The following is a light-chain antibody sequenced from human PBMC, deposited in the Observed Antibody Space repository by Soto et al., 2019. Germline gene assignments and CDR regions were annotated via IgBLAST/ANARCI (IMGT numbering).Light chain of an antibody. CDR1: QSISNY. J-gene: IGKJ1*01. Sequence: DIQMTQSPSSLSASVGDRVTITCRASQSISNYLNWYQQKPGKAPELLIYVASTLQSEVPSRFSGSASGTEFTLAINSLQPEDFATYYCQQTSSFPLTFGQGTKVELK. CDR3: QQTSSFPLT. V-gene: IGKV1-39*01. CDR2: VAS.